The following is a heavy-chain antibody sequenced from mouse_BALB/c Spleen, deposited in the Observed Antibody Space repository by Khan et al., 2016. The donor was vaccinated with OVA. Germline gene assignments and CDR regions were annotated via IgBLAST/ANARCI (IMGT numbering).Heavy chain of an antibody. D-gene: IGHD3-1*01. Sequence: EVKLEESGGGLVEPGGSLKLSCAVSGFAFNTYDMSWVRQTPEKRLEWVATISSGGNYTHYPDSVKGRFTISRDNARNTLYLQMSSLRSEDTALYHWARHKPRATWEDNWGKGTSVTVAP. CDR2: ISSGGNYT. V-gene: IGHV5-9*02. CDR3: ARHKPRATWEDN. J-gene: IGHJ4*01. CDR1: GFAFNTYD.